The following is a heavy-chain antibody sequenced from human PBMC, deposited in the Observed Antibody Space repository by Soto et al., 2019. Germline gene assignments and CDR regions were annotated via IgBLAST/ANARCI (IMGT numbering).Heavy chain of an antibody. CDR3: AKEVWGLYTFGRPLDN. CDR1: GFTFDTYA. J-gene: IGHJ4*01. V-gene: IGHV3-23*01. Sequence: PGGSLRLSCAASGFTFDTYAMNWVRQAPGKGLAWVSAIGTDSNTYYADSVKGRFTISRDNSRTTLYLQMNSLRAEDTAVYYCAKEVWGLYTFGRPLDNWGHGTLVTVSS. D-gene: IGHD3-16*01. CDR2: IGTDSNT.